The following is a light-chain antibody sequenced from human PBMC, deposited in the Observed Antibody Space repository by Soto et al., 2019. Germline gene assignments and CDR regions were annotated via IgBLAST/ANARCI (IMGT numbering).Light chain of an antibody. Sequence: QSALIQPASVSGSPGQSITISCTGNSSDVGGYNYVSWYQQHPGKAPKFMIYEVSNRPSGISNRFSGSKSGNTASLTISGLQAEDEADYYGSSYTSSNSVIFGGGTKLTVL. CDR2: EVS. CDR3: SSYTSSNSVI. V-gene: IGLV2-14*01. J-gene: IGLJ2*01. CDR1: SSDVGGYNY.